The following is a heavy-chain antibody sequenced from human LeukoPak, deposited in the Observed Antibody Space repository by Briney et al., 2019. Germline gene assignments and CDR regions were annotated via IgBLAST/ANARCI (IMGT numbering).Heavy chain of an antibody. V-gene: IGHV4-38-2*01. Sequence: SETLSLTCAVSGYSLCSGYYWGWIRQPPGKGLEWIGRFYHIVRTFYNPSLKRRVTISVHTSKNQASLKLSSVTAADTAVYYCARLDWNYPDYWGQEPLVTVSS. CDR3: ARLDWNYPDY. J-gene: IGHJ4*02. CDR2: FYHIVRT. D-gene: IGHD1-7*01. CDR1: GYSLCSGYY.